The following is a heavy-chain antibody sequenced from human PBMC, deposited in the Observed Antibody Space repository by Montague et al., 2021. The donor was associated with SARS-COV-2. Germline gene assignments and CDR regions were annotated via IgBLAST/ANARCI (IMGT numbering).Heavy chain of an antibody. Sequence: SETLSLTCTVSGDSIGSSSYYWGWIRQPPGKGLEWIGSIYHDGNTYYNPSLKTQVSLSIDERKNQSFLKFYSVTVADTAVYSCARGPKMGGSGYYYNWGQGILVTVSS. V-gene: IGHV4-39*01. J-gene: IGHJ1*01. CDR2: IYHDGNT. CDR3: ARGPKMGGSGYYYN. CDR1: GDSIGSSSYY. D-gene: IGHD3-22*01.